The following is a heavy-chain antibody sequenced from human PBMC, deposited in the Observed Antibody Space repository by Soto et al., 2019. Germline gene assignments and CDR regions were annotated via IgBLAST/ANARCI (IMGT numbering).Heavy chain of an antibody. CDR2: IDNDGSST. V-gene: IGHV3-74*01. CDR1: GFTFSSFW. J-gene: IGHJ4*02. D-gene: IGHD1-1*01. CDR3: LRDNAQPADLFDY. Sequence: GGSLRLSCAASGFTFSSFWMHWVRQAPGKGLVWVSHIDNDGSSTNYADSVKGRFTISRDNAKNTLYLQMNSLRAEDTAVYYCLRDNAQPADLFDYGGQGTQVTVSS.